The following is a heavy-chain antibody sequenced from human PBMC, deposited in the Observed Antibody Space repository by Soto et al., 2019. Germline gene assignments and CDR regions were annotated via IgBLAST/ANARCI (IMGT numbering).Heavy chain of an antibody. CDR3: ARAMAREERAFDI. Sequence: ASVKVSCKASGYTFTGYYMHWVRQAPGQGLEWMGWINPNSGGTNYAQKFQGWVTMTRDTSISTAYMELSRLRSDDTAVYYCARAMAREERAFDIWGQGTMVTVSS. CDR2: INPNSGGT. J-gene: IGHJ3*02. CDR1: GYTFTGYY. D-gene: IGHD3-10*01. V-gene: IGHV1-2*04.